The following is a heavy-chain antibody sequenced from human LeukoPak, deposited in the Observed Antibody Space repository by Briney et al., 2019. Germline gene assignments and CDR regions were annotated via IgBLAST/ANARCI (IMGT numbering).Heavy chain of an antibody. D-gene: IGHD5-18*01. CDR3: ARARDWAGYSYGFYY. Sequence: SVKVSCKASGGTFSSYAISWVRQAPGQGLEWLGGIIPIFGTANYAQKFQGRVTITADESTSTAYMELSSLRSEDTAVYYCARARDWAGYSYGFYYWGQGTLVTVSS. CDR1: GGTFSSYA. J-gene: IGHJ4*02. V-gene: IGHV1-69*13. CDR2: IIPIFGTA.